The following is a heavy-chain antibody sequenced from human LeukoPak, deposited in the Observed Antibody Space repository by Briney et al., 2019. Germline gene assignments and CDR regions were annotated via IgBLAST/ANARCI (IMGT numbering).Heavy chain of an antibody. CDR1: GFTFSTYS. V-gene: IGHV3-21*01. J-gene: IGHJ4*02. CDR3: AKPRRLGAVVPAAHVPFDY. CDR2: ISSSSSYI. Sequence: PGGSLRLSCAASGFTFSTYSMSWVRQAPGKGLEWVSSISSSSSYIYYADSVKGRFTISRDNAKNSLYLQMNSLRAEDTAVYYCAKPRRLGAVVPAAHVPFDYWGQGTLVTVSS. D-gene: IGHD2-2*01.